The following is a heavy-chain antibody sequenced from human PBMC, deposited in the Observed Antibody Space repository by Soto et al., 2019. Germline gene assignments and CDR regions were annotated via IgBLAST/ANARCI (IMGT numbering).Heavy chain of an antibody. CDR3: ALRSMAVVPEY. CDR1: GDSISSYY. CDR2: LYYGRSA. Sequence: QVQLQESGPGLVKPSETLSLTCAVSGDSISSYYCMWIRQPPGKGLESIGYLYYGRSANYNPSLTGRDTLSVDTSTNQCSLTLSSMTAADTAVYYCALRSMAVVPEYWGQGTLVTVSS. J-gene: IGHJ4*02. D-gene: IGHD3-22*01. V-gene: IGHV4-59*01.